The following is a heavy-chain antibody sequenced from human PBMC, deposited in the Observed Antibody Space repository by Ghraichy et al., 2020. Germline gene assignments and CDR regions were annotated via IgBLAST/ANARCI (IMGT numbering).Heavy chain of an antibody. J-gene: IGHJ4*02. Sequence: GGSLRLSCVASGFTFSRYGMHWVRQAPGKGLEWVAVISKDGNRKEYGDSLKGRFSISRDNSKNTLYLQMNSLRADDTAVYYCARDNSPDSDYVPWRWGQGTLVTVSP. CDR3: ARDNSPDSDYVPWR. V-gene: IGHV3-30*03. CDR1: GFTFSRYG. CDR2: ISKDGNRK. D-gene: IGHD4/OR15-4a*01.